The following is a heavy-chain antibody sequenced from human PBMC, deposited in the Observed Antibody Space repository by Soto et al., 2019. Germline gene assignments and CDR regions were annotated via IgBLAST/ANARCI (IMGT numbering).Heavy chain of an antibody. CDR3: ARTYSYGHFYYYYYGMDV. J-gene: IGHJ6*02. V-gene: IGHV4-59*01. CDR2: IYYSGST. Sequence: ETLSLTCTVSGGSISSYYWSWIRQPPGKGLEWIGYIYYSGSTNYNPSLKSRVTISVDTSKNQSSLKLSSVTAADTAVYYCARTYSYGHFYYYYYGMDVWGQGTTVTVSS. CDR1: GGSISSYY. D-gene: IGHD5-18*01.